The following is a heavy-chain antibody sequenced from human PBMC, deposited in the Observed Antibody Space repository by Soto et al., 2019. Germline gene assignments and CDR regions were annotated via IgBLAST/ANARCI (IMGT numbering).Heavy chain of an antibody. J-gene: IGHJ6*02. CDR3: ATTGAYCSSTSCYPWGNHGMDV. Sequence: ASVKVSCKASGYTFTSYGISWVRQAPGQGLEWMGWISAYNGNTNYAQKLQGRVTMTTDTSTSTAYMELRSLRSDDTAVYYCATTGAYCSSTSCYPWGNHGMDVWGQGTTVTVSS. D-gene: IGHD2-2*01. V-gene: IGHV1-18*01. CDR2: ISAYNGNT. CDR1: GYTFTSYG.